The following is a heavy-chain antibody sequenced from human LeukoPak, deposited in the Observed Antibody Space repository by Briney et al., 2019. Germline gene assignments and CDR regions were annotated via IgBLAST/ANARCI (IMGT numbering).Heavy chain of an antibody. J-gene: IGHJ4*02. V-gene: IGHV3-48*01. D-gene: IGHD2-15*01. CDR2: ISPTGSTM. CDR1: EFTFSAYA. Sequence: GGSLRLSCATSEFTFSAYAMNWVRQAPGKGLEWVGYISPTGSTMFYAGSVKGRFTISRDNSKNTLYLQMNSLRAEDTAVYYCAKDLPLVVVAASDDYWGQGTLVTVSS. CDR3: AKDLPLVVVAASDDY.